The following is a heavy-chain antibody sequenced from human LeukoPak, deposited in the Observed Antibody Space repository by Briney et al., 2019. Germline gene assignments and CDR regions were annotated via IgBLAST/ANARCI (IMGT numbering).Heavy chain of an antibody. D-gene: IGHD2-2*01. CDR2: INPNSGGT. Sequence: ASVKVSCKASGYTFTSYDINWVRQATGQGLEWMGWINPNSGGTNYAQKFQGRVTMTRDTSISTAYMELSRLRSDDTAVYYCARDVTLHYCSSTSCYLFWFDPWGQGTLVTVSS. CDR1: GYTFTSYD. CDR3: ARDVTLHYCSSTSCYLFWFDP. J-gene: IGHJ5*02. V-gene: IGHV1-2*02.